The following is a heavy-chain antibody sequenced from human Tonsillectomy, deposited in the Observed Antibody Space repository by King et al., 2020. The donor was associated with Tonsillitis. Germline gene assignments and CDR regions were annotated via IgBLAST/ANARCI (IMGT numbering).Heavy chain of an antibody. CDR1: GFIFKSFG. CDR2: LSYDGGNK. Sequence: VQLVESGGGVVQPGGSLRLSCEPSGFIFKSFGMHWVRQAPGKGLEWVASLSYDGGNKYYAESVKGRFTISRDNSEHMLFLQMSSLRGEDTAIYYCAQEGAGPFDSWGQGTLVTVSA. J-gene: IGHJ4*02. D-gene: IGHD1-14*01. CDR3: AQEGAGPFDS. V-gene: IGHV3-30*18.